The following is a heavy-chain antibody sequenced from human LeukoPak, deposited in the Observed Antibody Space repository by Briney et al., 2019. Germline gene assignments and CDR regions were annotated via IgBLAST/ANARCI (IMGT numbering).Heavy chain of an antibody. J-gene: IGHJ4*02. V-gene: IGHV1-46*01. D-gene: IGHD4-23*01. Sequence: ASVKVSCKASGFTFTNYHMHWVRQAPGQGLEWVDLIRGTGDSPDYAQKFQGRVTVTCDTSTNTLYLELRSLKLEDTAVYYCARAPGGTLDFWGQGALVTVSS. CDR3: ARAPGGTLDF. CDR1: GFTFTNYH. CDR2: IRGTGDSP.